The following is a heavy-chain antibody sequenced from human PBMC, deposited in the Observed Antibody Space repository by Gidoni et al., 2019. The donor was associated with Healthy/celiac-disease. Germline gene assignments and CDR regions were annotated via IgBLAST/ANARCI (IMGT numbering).Heavy chain of an antibody. CDR1: GFTFSSYT. V-gene: IGHV3-21*01. Sequence: EVQLVEAGGGLVKPGGSLRHFCAASGFTFSSYTVNWVRPAPGKVLAWVSSISISSSYISYADSLKVRFTISRDNAKNSLYLQMNSLRAQDTAVYYCARALKWELTPFDYWGQGTLVTVSS. CDR2: ISISSSYI. D-gene: IGHD1-26*01. CDR3: ARALKWELTPFDY. J-gene: IGHJ4*02.